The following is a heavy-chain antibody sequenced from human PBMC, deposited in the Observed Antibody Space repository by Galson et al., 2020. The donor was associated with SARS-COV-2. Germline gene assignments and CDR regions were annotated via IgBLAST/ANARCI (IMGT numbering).Heavy chain of an antibody. CDR2: IYNSERT. V-gene: IGHV4-61*02. D-gene: IGHD1-26*01. CDR1: GASISSSRYY. Sequence: SETLSLTCTVSGASISSSRYYWSWIRQPAGKGPEWIGRIYNSERTNYNPSLKSRVTISADTSKNQFSLRLNSVTAADTAVYYCASERRWELYFDYWGQGSLVIVSS. J-gene: IGHJ4*02. CDR3: ASERRWELYFDY.